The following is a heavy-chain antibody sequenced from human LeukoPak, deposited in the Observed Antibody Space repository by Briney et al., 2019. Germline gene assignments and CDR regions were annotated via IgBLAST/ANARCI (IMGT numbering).Heavy chain of an antibody. Sequence: GGSLRLSCAASGFAFSSCWMHWVRQAPGKGLELVAYIQNDGSNEQYADSVKGRFSISRDSSKNILYLQMNSLRAEDTAVYYCAKDRCSNGIGCYYYYMDVWGKGTTVTISS. CDR2: IQNDGSNE. CDR1: GFAFSSCW. J-gene: IGHJ6*03. D-gene: IGHD2-8*01. V-gene: IGHV3-30*02. CDR3: AKDRCSNGIGCYYYYMDV.